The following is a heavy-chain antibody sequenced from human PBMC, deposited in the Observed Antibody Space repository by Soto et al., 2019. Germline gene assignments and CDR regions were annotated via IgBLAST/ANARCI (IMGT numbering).Heavy chain of an antibody. J-gene: IGHJ1*01. V-gene: IGHV3-21*01. D-gene: IGHD1-26*01. CDR1: GFTFSAYT. Sequence: EVQLVESGGGLVKPGGSLRLSCATSGFTFSAYTMNWVRQAPGKGLAWVSSIGDTITYADSVKGRFTISRDNAKNSLYLQMNSLRVEDTALYYCAGDPLGSSGNEYFQYWGQGTRVTVSS. CDR2: IGDTIT. CDR3: AGDPLGSSGNEYFQY.